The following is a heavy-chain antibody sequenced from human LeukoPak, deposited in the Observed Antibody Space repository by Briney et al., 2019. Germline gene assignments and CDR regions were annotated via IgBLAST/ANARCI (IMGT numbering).Heavy chain of an antibody. CDR3: ARASLGATLDY. CDR1: GGSFSGYY. J-gene: IGHJ4*02. V-gene: IGHV4-34*01. Sequence: SETLSLTCAVYGGSFSGYYWSWIRQPPGKGLEWIGEINHSGSTNYNPSLKSRVTISVDTSKNQSSLKLSSVTAADTAVYYCARASLGATLDYWGQGTLVTVSS. CDR2: INHSGST. D-gene: IGHD1-26*01.